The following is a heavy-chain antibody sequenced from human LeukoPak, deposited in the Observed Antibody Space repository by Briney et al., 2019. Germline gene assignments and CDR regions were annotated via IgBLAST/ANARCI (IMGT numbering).Heavy chain of an antibody. V-gene: IGHV4-59*06. CDR2: IYYSGST. CDR1: GGSISSYY. CDR3: ARDPNGDYDWYFDL. D-gene: IGHD4-17*01. J-gene: IGHJ2*01. Sequence: SETLSLTCTVSGGSISSYYWSWIRQHPGKGLEWIGYIYYSGSTYYNPSLKSRVTISVDTSKNQFSLKLTSVTAADTAVYYCARDPNGDYDWYFDLWGRGTLVTVSS.